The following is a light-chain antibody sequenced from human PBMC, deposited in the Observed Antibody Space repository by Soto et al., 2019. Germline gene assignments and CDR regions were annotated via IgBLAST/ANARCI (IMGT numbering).Light chain of an antibody. J-gene: IGKJ5*01. V-gene: IGKV3-15*01. Sequence: EIVMTQSPATLSVSRGERATLSCRASQSVSRNLAWYQQKPGQAPRLLIYGASTRATGIPARFSGSGSETEFTLTISSLQSEDFALYYCQQYNYWPPPITFGQGTRLEIK. CDR3: QQYNYWPPPIT. CDR1: QSVSRN. CDR2: GAS.